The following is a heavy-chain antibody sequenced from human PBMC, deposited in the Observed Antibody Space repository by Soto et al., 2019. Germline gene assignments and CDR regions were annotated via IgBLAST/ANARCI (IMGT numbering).Heavy chain of an antibody. D-gene: IGHD5-12*01. Sequence: PGGSMGLSCAASGLTFSSYGMHGVRKAPGKGLEWVAVISYDGSNKYYADSVKGRFTISRDNSKNTLYLQMNSLRAEDTAVYYCAKDKRPPGVVAAYDAFDIWGQGTMVTVSS. V-gene: IGHV3-30*18. CDR3: AKDKRPPGVVAAYDAFDI. CDR1: GLTFSSYG. CDR2: ISYDGSNK. J-gene: IGHJ3*02.